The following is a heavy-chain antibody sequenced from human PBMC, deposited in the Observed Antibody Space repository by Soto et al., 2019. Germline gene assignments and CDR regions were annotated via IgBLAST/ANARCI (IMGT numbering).Heavy chain of an antibody. CDR1: GGSFSGYY. Sequence: SETLSLTCAVYGGSFSGYYWSWIRQPPGKGLEWIGEINHSGSTNYNPSLKSRVTISVDTSKNQFSLKLSSVTAADTAVYYCARTTSIEARRGFPAEFGPWGQGTLVTVSS. D-gene: IGHD6-6*01. V-gene: IGHV4-34*01. CDR2: INHSGST. CDR3: ARTTSIEARRGFPAEFGP. J-gene: IGHJ5*02.